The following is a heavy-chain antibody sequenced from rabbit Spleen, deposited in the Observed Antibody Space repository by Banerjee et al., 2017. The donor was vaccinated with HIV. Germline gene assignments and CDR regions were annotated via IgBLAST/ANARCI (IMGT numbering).Heavy chain of an antibody. Sequence: QEQLVESGGGLVQPEGSLTLTCTASGFTISSSYWMCWVRQTPGKGLEWIACIYGGSSGSTYYANWAKGRFTISKASSTTVTLQMTSLTGADTATYFCARDTGSSFSSYGMDLWGQGTLVTVS. J-gene: IGHJ6*01. CDR2: IYGGSSGST. D-gene: IGHD8-1*01. V-gene: IGHV1S45*01. CDR1: GFTISSSYW. CDR3: ARDTGSSFSSYGMDL.